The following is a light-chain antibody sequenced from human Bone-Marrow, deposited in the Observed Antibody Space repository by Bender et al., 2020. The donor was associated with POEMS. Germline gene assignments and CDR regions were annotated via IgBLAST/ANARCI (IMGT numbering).Light chain of an antibody. CDR1: SSAVGAYHY. J-gene: IGLJ1*01. CDR3: GTWDTSRSASHV. Sequence: GQSVTISCTGTSSAVGAYHYVSWYQQYPGKAPKLIIYDVTKRPSGVPDRFSGSKSGNTASLTISGLQAGDEADYYCGTWDTSRSASHVFGTGTKVTVL. V-gene: IGLV2-11*01. CDR2: DVT.